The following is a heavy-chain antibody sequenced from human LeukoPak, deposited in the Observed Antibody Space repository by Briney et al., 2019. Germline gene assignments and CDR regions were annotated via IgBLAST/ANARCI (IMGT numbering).Heavy chain of an antibody. D-gene: IGHD3-22*01. CDR2: IVVGSGNT. J-gene: IGHJ3*02. V-gene: IGHV1-58*02. CDR3: AAASSYYYDSSGYRTDALDI. Sequence: GASVKVSCKASGFTFTSSAMQWVRQARGQRLEWIGWIVVGSGNTNYAQKFQERVTITRDMSTSTAYMELSSLRSEDTAVYYCAAASSYYYDSSGYRTDALDIWGQGTMVTVSS. CDR1: GFTFTSSA.